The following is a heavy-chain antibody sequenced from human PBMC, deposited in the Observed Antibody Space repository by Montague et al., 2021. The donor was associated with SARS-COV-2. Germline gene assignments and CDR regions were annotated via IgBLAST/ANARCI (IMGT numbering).Heavy chain of an antibody. CDR3: ARHLYPCGGTGRNWLFDR. CDR2: ISYTGST. V-gene: IGHV4-39*01. D-gene: IGHD2-2*02. J-gene: IGHJ2*01. Sequence: SETLSLTCTVSGGSISSSSYYWGWIRQPPGKGLEWIGDISYTGSTYYNPSLKSRVTISVDTSKNQFSLRLSSLTAADTAMYYCARHLYPCGGTGRNWLFDRWGRGSIVTVSS. CDR1: GGSISSSSYY.